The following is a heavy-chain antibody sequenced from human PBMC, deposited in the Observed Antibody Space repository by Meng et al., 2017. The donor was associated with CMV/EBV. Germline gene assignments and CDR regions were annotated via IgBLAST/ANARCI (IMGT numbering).Heavy chain of an antibody. CDR2: IYSGGSST. CDR3: AKGRYDFWSGYYEAY. V-gene: IGHV3-23*03. CDR1: GFTVSSNY. J-gene: IGHJ4*02. Sequence: GESLKISCVASGFTVSSNYMSWVRQAPGKGLEWVSVIYSGGSSTYYADSVKGRFTISRDNSKNTLYLQMNSLRAEDTAVYYCAKGRYDFWSGYYEAYWGQGTLVTVSS. D-gene: IGHD3-3*01.